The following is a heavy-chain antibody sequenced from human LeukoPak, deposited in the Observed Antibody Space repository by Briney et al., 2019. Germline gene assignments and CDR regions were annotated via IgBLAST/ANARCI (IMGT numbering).Heavy chain of an antibody. J-gene: IGHJ6*03. D-gene: IGHD3-3*01. CDR3: ARCGYYDFWSGLINYYYYYMDV. Sequence: ASVKVSCKASGYTFTSYGISWVRQAPGQGLEWMGWISAYNGNTNYAQKLQGRVTMTTDTSTSTDYMEMRRLRSEDTAVYYCARCGYYDFWSGLINYYYYYMDVWGKGTTVTVSS. V-gene: IGHV1-18*01. CDR1: GYTFTSYG. CDR2: ISAYNGNT.